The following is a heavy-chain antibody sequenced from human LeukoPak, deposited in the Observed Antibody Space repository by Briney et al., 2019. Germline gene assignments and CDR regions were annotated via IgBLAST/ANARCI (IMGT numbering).Heavy chain of an antibody. Sequence: PGGSLRLSCAVSGFTFSNSAMSWVRQAPGKGLEWVAAIRGSGVTTYYADSVKGRFTISRHNSKNTLYLQMNSLRAEDTAVYYCARGEWEHGYFDLWGRGTLVTVSS. D-gene: IGHD1-26*01. CDR3: ARGEWEHGYFDL. CDR1: GFTFSNSA. CDR2: IRGSGVTT. J-gene: IGHJ2*01. V-gene: IGHV3-23*01.